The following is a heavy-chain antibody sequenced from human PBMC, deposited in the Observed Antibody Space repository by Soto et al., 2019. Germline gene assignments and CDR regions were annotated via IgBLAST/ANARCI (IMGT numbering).Heavy chain of an antibody. D-gene: IGHD4-4*01. Sequence: GGSLRLSCAASGFPFSSYVMSWVRQAPGKGLEWVSGISGGGSNTFYADSVKGRFTISRDNSKNTLLLQMNSLGADDTEVYYCAKDSNKYSSSLRGRYFDYWGQGIVVTVSS. CDR2: ISGGGSNT. CDR3: AKDSNKYSSSLRGRYFDY. V-gene: IGHV3-23*01. J-gene: IGHJ4*02. CDR1: GFPFSSYV.